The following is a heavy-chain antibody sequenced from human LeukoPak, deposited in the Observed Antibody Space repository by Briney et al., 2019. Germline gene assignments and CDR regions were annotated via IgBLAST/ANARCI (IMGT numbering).Heavy chain of an antibody. J-gene: IGHJ4*02. CDR3: ARDRGNYFDY. D-gene: IGHD6-13*01. V-gene: IGHV4-59*12. Sequence: SETLSLTCTVSGGPISSYYWSWIRQPPGKGLEWIGYISYSGTTNYNPSLKSRVTISEAPSKNQFSLKLRSVTAPDTAVYYCARDRGNYFDYWGQGTLVTVSS. CDR2: ISYSGTT. CDR1: GGPISSYY.